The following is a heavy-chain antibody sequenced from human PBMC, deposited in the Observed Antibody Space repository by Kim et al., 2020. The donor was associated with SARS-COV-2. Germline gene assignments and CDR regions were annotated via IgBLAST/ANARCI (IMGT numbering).Heavy chain of an antibody. CDR1: GGTFSSYA. D-gene: IGHD2-2*02. CDR2: IIPILGIA. J-gene: IGHJ4*02. CDR3: ARVLTPVSLGSSTYPFDY. Sequence: SVKVSCKASGGTFSSYAISWVRQAPGQGLEWMGRIIPILGIANYAQKFQGRVTITADKSTSTAYMEMSSLRSEDTAVYYCARVLTPVSLGSSTYPFDYWGQGTLVTVSS. V-gene: IGHV1-69*04.